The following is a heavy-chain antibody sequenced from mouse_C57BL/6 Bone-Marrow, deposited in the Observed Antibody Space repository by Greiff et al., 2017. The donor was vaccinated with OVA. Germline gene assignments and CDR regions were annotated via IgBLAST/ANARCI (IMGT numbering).Heavy chain of an antibody. CDR3: ARRGDYYGSSYSNWYFDV. V-gene: IGHV1-55*01. CDR1: GYTFTSYW. D-gene: IGHD1-1*01. CDR2: IYPGSGST. J-gene: IGHJ1*03. Sequence: QVQLQQPGAELVKPGASVKMSCKASGYTFTSYWITWVKQRPGQGLEWIGDIYPGSGSTNYNEKFKSKATLTVDTSSSTAYMQLSSLTSEDSAVYYCARRGDYYGSSYSNWYFDVWGTGTTVTVSS.